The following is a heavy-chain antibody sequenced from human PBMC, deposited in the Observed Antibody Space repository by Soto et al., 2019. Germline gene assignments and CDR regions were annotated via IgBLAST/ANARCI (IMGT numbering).Heavy chain of an antibody. CDR2: ISNDGRTK. CDR1: GFTFSGYG. J-gene: IGHJ4*02. D-gene: IGHD6-19*01. Sequence: LRLSCAASGFTFSGYGMHWVRQAPGKGLEWVAAISNDGRTKYYADSVKGRFTISRDNSKGTLDLQMNRLRVEDPAIYYCPKDRASEPNSGWHQGKWGQGTLVTVSS. CDR3: PKDRASEPNSGWHQGK. V-gene: IGHV3-30*18.